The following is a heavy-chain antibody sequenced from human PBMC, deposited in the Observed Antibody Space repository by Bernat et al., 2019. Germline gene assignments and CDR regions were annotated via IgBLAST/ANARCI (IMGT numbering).Heavy chain of an antibody. D-gene: IGHD5-24*01. CDR2: INSDGSST. CDR1: GFTFSSYW. CDR3: ARPVEMATISFDY. J-gene: IGHJ4*02. Sequence: EVQLVESGGGLVQPGGSLRLSCAASGFTFSSYWMHWVRQAPGKGLVWVSRINSDGSSTSYAASVKGRFTISIDNTKNTLYLQMNSLRAEDTAVYYCARPVEMATISFDYWGQGTLVTVSS. V-gene: IGHV3-74*01.